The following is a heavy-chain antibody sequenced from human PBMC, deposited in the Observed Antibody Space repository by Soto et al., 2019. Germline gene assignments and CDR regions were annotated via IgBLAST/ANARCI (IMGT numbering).Heavy chain of an antibody. CDR1: GGTFSSYA. Sequence: QVPLVQSGAEVKKPGSSVTVSCKASGGTFSSYAIHWVRQAPGQGLEWMGGIIPMYGPAKYAQRFQGRVTITADESTTTVYMALTRLTSQATAVYDCARVTSMVRGVIDNWLDPWGHGTLVTVSS. D-gene: IGHD3-10*01. CDR3: ARVTSMVRGVIDNWLDP. CDR2: IIPMYGPA. V-gene: IGHV1-69*01. J-gene: IGHJ5*02.